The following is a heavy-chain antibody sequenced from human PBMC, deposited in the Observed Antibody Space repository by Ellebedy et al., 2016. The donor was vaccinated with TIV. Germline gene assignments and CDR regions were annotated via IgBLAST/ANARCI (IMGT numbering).Heavy chain of an antibody. J-gene: IGHJ4*02. CDR1: GYTFTSYY. Sequence: ASVKVSCXASGYTFTSYYMHWVRQAPGQGLEWMGIINPSGGSTSYAQKFQGRVTITADESTSTAYMELSSLRSEDTAVYYCARVPYYDSRGLPYYFDYWGQGTLVTVSS. CDR2: INPSGGST. D-gene: IGHD3-22*01. CDR3: ARVPYYDSRGLPYYFDY. V-gene: IGHV1-46*01.